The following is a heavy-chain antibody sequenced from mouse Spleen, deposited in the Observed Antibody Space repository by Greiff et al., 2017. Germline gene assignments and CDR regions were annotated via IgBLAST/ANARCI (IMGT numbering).Heavy chain of an antibody. CDR2: INPSTGYT. V-gene: IGHV1-7*01. CDR1: GYTFTSYW. Sequence: VQLQQSGAELAKPGASVKMSCKASGYTFTSYWMHWVKQRPGQGLEWIGYINPSTGYTEYNQKFKDKATLTADKSSSTAYMQLSSLTSEDSAVYYCARGVYRYFDYWGQGTTLTVSS. J-gene: IGHJ2*01. CDR3: ARGVYRYFDY. D-gene: IGHD2-14*01.